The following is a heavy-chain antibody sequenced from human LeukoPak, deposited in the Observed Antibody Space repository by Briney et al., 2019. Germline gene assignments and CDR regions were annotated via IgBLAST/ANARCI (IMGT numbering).Heavy chain of an antibody. D-gene: IGHD1-26*01. CDR2: INHSGST. V-gene: IGHV4-34*01. Sequence: SETLSLTCAVYGGSFSGYYWSWIRQPPGKGLEWIGEINHSGSTNYNPSLKGRVTISVDTSKTQFSLKLSSVTAADTAVYYCARGVVGATTHFDYWGQGTLVTVSS. CDR3: ARGVVGATTHFDY. J-gene: IGHJ4*02. CDR1: GGSFSGYY.